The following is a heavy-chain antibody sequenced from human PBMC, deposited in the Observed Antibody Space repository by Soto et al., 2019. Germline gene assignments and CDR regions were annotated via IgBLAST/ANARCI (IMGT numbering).Heavy chain of an antibody. CDR2: IYYSGST. V-gene: IGHV4-59*01. CDR1: GGSISSYY. CDR3: AREVDSITFGGVIPWFDP. D-gene: IGHD3-16*02. J-gene: IGHJ5*02. Sequence: SETLSLTCTVPGGSISSYYWSWIRQPPGKGLEWIGYIYYSGSTNYNPSLKSRVTISVDTSKNQFSLKLSSVTAADTAVYYCAREVDSITFGGVIPWFDPWGQGTLVTVSS.